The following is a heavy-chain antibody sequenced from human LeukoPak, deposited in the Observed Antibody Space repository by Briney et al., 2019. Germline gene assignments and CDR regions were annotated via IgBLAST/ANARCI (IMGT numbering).Heavy chain of an antibody. J-gene: IGHJ5*02. CDR1: GYTFADYY. D-gene: IGHD3-9*01. CDR2: IDPKSGGT. V-gene: IGHV1-2*02. CDR3: ARVSTSGYRDWLDP. Sequence: ASVKVSCKTSGYTFADYYIHWVRQAPGHGLEGMGWIDPKSGGTNSAQKFPGRVTMTRDTSISTAYMELSRLRFDDTAVYYCARVSTSGYRDWLDPWGQGTLVTVSS.